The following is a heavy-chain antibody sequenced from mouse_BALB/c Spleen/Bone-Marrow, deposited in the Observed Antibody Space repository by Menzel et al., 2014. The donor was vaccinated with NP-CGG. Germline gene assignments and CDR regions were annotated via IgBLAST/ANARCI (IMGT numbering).Heavy chain of an antibody. CDR1: GFNIKDTY. V-gene: IGHV14-3*02. CDR2: IDPANGNT. D-gene: IGHD2-2*01. J-gene: IGHJ3*01. CDR3: ARNGNDGAWIDY. Sequence: VHVKQSGAELVKPGASVKLSCTASGFNIKDTYMYWVKRSPEQGLEWIGRIDPANGNTKYDPKFQGKATITADTSSNKAYLKLSSLKSEDTAVYYCARNGNDGAWIDYWGQGTLVTVSA.